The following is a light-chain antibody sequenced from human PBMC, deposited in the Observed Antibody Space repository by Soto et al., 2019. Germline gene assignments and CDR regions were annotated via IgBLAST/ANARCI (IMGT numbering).Light chain of an antibody. J-gene: IGKJ5*01. CDR2: DTS. CDR3: QQYGTSEII. CDR1: QSISRN. Sequence: EIVLTQSPGTLSLSPWEIATLSCRAGQSISRNLAWYQQKPGLAPRLLIYDTSSRATGIPDRFSGSGSGTDFTLTISRLEPEDFAVFFCQQYGTSEIIFGQGTRLEIK. V-gene: IGKV3-20*01.